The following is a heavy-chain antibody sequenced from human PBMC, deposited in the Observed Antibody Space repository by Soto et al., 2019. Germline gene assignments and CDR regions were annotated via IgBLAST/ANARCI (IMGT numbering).Heavy chain of an antibody. CDR3: ARRVVVAANQFAFDI. J-gene: IGHJ3*02. D-gene: IGHD2-15*01. CDR1: GGTFSSYT. CDR2: IIPILGIA. Sequence: SLKLSCKASGGTFSSYTISWVRQAPGQGLEWMGRIIPILGIANYAQKFQGRVTITADKSTSTAYMELSSLRSEDTAVYYCARRVVVAANQFAFDIWGQGTMVTVSS. V-gene: IGHV1-69*02.